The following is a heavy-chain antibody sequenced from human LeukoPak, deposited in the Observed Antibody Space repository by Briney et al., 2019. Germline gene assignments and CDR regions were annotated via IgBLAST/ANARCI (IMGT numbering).Heavy chain of an antibody. J-gene: IGHJ4*02. V-gene: IGHV3-74*01. Sequence: GGSLRLSCAASGFTFSTYWMHWVRQAPGKGLLWVSRINTDGSSTTYADSVKGRFTISRDNAKNTLYLQMNSLRAEDTAVYYCARGGSGWLFDYWGQGALVTVSS. CDR1: GFTFSTYW. CDR2: INTDGSST. CDR3: ARGGSGWLFDY. D-gene: IGHD6-19*01.